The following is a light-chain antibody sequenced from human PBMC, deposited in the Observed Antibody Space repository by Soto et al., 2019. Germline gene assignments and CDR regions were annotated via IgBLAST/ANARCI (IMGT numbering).Light chain of an antibody. Sequence: QSVLTQPPSASGTPGQRVTISCSGSSSNIASNTVNWYQHLPGPAPKLLIYSNNQRPSGVPDRFSGSKSGTSASLAINGLQSEDEADYYCATWDDSLNGVLFGGGTKRTVL. CDR1: SSNIASNT. V-gene: IGLV1-44*01. J-gene: IGLJ2*01. CDR3: ATWDDSLNGVL. CDR2: SNN.